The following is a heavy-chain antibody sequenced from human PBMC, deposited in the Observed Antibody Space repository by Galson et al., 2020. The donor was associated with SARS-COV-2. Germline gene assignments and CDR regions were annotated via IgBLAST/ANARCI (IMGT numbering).Heavy chain of an antibody. D-gene: IGHD6-6*01. V-gene: IGHV3-23*01. J-gene: IGHJ6*02. Sequence: GASLKISCAASGITFSSYAMSWVRQAPGKGLEWVSAISGSGGSTYYADSVKGRFTISRDNSKNTLYLQMNSLRAKDTAVYYCAKERMDSSSSGVYYYYGMDVWGQGTTVTVSS. CDR2: ISGSGGST. CDR1: GITFSSYA. CDR3: AKERMDSSSSGVYYYYGMDV.